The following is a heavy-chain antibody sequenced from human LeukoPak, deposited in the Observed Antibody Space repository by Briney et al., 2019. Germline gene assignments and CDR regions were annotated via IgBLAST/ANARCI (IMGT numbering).Heavy chain of an antibody. CDR3: ARRRGSLAIVYFFDF. CDR2: INHSGST. D-gene: IGHD2-21*01. J-gene: IGHJ4*02. V-gene: IGHV4-34*01. CDR1: GGSFSGYS. Sequence: PSETLSLTCAVYGGSFSGYSWSWFRQPPGKGLEWIGVINHSGSTNYNPSLKSRVTISVDTSKNQFSLKLSSVTAADTAVYYCARRRGSLAIVYFFDFWGEGTRVTVSS.